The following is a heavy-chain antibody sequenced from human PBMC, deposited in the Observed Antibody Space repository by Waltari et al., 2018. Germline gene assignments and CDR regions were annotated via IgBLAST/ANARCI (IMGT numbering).Heavy chain of an antibody. J-gene: IGHJ3*01. D-gene: IGHD2-15*01. CDR2: ISYSGTT. V-gene: IGHV4-59*01. CDR3: AREPGYCRGGSCYFSGDNAYDV. CDR1: GASMNNFL. Sequence: QVVLQESGPGLVKPSETLSLPCSGSGASMNNFLWICIRPTPGKGLEWIGYISYSGTTNYNPSLKSRVTISLDTSKNQFSLKLNSVTAADSTVYYCAREPGYCRGGSCYFSGDNAYDVWGRGTMVTVSS.